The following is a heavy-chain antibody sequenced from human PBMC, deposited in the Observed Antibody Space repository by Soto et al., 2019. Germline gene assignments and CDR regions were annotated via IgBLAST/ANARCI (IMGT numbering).Heavy chain of an antibody. CDR3: AKGFDYDSSGYYYFDY. D-gene: IGHD3-22*01. V-gene: IGHV3-30*18. CDR2: ISYDGSNK. J-gene: IGHJ4*02. Sequence: LRLSCAASGFTFSSYGRHWVRQAPGKGLEWVAVISYDGSNKYYADSVKGRFTISRDNSKNTLYLQMNSLRAEDTAVYYCAKGFDYDSSGYYYFDYWGQGTLVTVSS. CDR1: GFTFSSYG.